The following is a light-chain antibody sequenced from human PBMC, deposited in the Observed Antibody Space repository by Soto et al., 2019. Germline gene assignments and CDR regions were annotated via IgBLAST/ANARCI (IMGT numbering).Light chain of an antibody. CDR2: GAS. CDR1: QSVTSSY. V-gene: IGKV3-20*01. Sequence: EIVLMQSPGTLSLSPGERATLSCRASQSVTSSYLAWYQQRPGQAPRLLIYGASSRATGIPDRFSGSGSGTDFTLSISRLEPEDFAVYYCQQYSSLWTFGQGTKVDIK. J-gene: IGKJ1*01. CDR3: QQYSSLWT.